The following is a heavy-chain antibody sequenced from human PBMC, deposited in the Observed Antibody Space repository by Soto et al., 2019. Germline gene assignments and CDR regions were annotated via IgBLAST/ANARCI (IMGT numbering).Heavy chain of an antibody. V-gene: IGHV3-21*01. CDR1: GFTFSSYS. CDR2: ISSSSSYI. J-gene: IGHJ4*02. CDR3: ARDYTKVVTAGTHGY. Sequence: WGSLRLSCAASGFTFSSYSMNWVRQAPGKGLEWVSSISSSSSYIYYADSVKGRFTISRDNAKNSLYLQMNSLRAEDTAVYYCARDYTKVVTAGTHGYWGQGTLVTVSS. D-gene: IGHD2-21*02.